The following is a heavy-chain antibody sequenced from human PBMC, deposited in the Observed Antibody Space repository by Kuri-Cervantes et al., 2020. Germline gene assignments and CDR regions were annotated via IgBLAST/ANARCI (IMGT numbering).Heavy chain of an antibody. CDR1: GFTFSTYW. J-gene: IGHJ4*02. Sequence: GESLKISCAASGFTFSTYWMHWVRQAPGKGLVWVSRIKSDGSSTSYADSVKGRFTISRDNAKNTLYLQMNSLRVEDTALYYCAREWSMEYWGQGTLVTVSS. CDR2: IKSDGSST. V-gene: IGHV3-74*01. D-gene: IGHD3-3*01. CDR3: AREWSMEY.